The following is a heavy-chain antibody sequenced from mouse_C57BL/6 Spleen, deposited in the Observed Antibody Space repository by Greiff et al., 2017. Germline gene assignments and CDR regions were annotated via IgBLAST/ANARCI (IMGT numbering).Heavy chain of an antibody. CDR2: IDPETGGT. Sequence: VQLQQSGAELVRPGASVTLSCKASGYTFTDYEMHWVKQTPVHGLEWIGAIDPETGGTAYNQKFKGKAILTADKSSSTAYMELRSLTSEDSAVYDCTRCLGLGGDYWGQGTTLTVSS. CDR3: TRCLGLGGDY. CDR1: GYTFTDYE. V-gene: IGHV1-15*01. J-gene: IGHJ2*01. D-gene: IGHD4-1*01.